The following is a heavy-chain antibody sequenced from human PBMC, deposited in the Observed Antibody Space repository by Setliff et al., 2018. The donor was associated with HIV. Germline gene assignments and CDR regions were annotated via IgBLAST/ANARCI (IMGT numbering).Heavy chain of an antibody. CDR1: GFRFDDHA. CDR3: VREHAEYSSGFDY. CDR2: INWNSGRI. V-gene: IGHV3-9*01. Sequence: PGGSLRLSCSGSGFRFDDHAMNWVRQAPGKGLEWVSRINWNSGRILYAASVKGRFTISRDNAKNSLYLQMNSLRPEDTALYHCVREHAEYSSGFDYWGQGTLVTVS. J-gene: IGHJ4*02. D-gene: IGHD6-19*01.